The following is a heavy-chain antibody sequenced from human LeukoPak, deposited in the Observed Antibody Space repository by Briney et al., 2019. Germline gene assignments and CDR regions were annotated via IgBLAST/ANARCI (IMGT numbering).Heavy chain of an antibody. CDR3: ARDHYYGSGSYYPY. J-gene: IGHJ4*02. Sequence: PGGSLRLSCAASGFTFSSYSMNWVRQAPGKGLEWVSSISSSGSYIYYADSVKGRFTISRDNAKNSLYLQMNSLRAEDTAVYYCARDHYYGSGSYYPYWGQGTLVTVSS. CDR1: GFTFSSYS. CDR2: ISSSGSYI. D-gene: IGHD3-10*01. V-gene: IGHV3-21*01.